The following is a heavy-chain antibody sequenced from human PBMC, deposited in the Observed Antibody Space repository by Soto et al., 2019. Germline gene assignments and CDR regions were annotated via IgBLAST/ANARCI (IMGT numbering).Heavy chain of an antibody. CDR2: IITIFGTG. CDR3: AREGFSGSDLPY. Sequence: QVQLVQSGGEVKKPGSSVKGSCKASGGTFGSYGITWVRQAPGQGLEWMGGIITIFGTGNDAQKFQGRATITAYESTSTGYMELSSLRSDDTAVYYCAREGFSGSDLPYWGQVTLVTVSS. V-gene: IGHV1-69*01. CDR1: GGTFGSYG. D-gene: IGHD1-26*01. J-gene: IGHJ4*02.